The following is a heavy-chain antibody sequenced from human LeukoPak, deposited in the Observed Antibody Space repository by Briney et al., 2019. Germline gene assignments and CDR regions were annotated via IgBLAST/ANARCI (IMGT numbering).Heavy chain of an antibody. Sequence: PSETLSLTCAVYGGSFSGYYWSWIRQPPGKGLEWIGEINHSGSTNYNPSLKSRVTISVDTSKNQFSLKQSSVTAADTAVYYRARGNMLPDYWGQGTLVTVSS. V-gene: IGHV4-34*01. J-gene: IGHJ4*02. CDR3: ARGNMLPDY. CDR2: INHSGST. CDR1: GGSFSGYY. D-gene: IGHD2-8*01.